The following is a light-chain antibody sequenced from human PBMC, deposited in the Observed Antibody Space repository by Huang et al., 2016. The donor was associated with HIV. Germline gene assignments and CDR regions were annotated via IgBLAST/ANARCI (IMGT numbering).Light chain of an antibody. Sequence: EIVLTQSPVTLSLSPGERATLSCRASQSVSSYLAWYQQKPGQAPRLLIYDASNRATDIPARFSGSGSGTDFTLTISSLEPEDFAVYYCQQRSSWLTFGGGTAVEI. CDR1: QSVSSY. CDR3: QQRSSWLT. J-gene: IGKJ4*01. CDR2: DAS. V-gene: IGKV3-11*01.